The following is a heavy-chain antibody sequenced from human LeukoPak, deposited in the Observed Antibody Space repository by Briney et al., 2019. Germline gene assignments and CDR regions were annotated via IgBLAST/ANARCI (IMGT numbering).Heavy chain of an antibody. CDR1: GGSISSSSYY. V-gene: IGHV4-39*01. CDR3: ARRVDIVATIGEYYFDY. CDR2: IYYSGST. Sequence: SETLSLTCTVSGGSISSSSYYWGWLRQPPGKGLEGIGSIYYSGSTYYNPSLKSRVTISVDTSKTQFSLKLSSVTAADTAVYYCARRVDIVATIGEYYFDYWGQGTLVTVSS. D-gene: IGHD5-12*01. J-gene: IGHJ4*02.